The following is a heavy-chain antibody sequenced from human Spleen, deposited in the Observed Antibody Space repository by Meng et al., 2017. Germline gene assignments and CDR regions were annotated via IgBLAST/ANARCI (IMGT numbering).Heavy chain of an antibody. V-gene: IGHV3-15*01. Sequence: GESLKISCAASGFYFNNAWMSWVRQAPGKGLEWVGHIKSKPDGGTIDYGAPVKDRFIISRDDSRNTLYLQMNGLKTEDTAVYHCTTGDEDAYRRAGQYYYYFYAMDVWGQGTTVTVSS. CDR1: GFYFNNAW. D-gene: IGHD5-24*01. CDR3: TTGDEDAYRRAGQYYYYFYAMDV. J-gene: IGHJ6*02. CDR2: IKSKPDGGTI.